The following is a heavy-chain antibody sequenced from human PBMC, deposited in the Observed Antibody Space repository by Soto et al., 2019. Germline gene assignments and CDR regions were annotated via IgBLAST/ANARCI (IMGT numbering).Heavy chain of an antibody. CDR3: ARGATVTQYDY. V-gene: IGHV4-61*01. Sequence: PSETLSLTGTVPGGSGSSGSFYWAWIRQPPGKGLEWIGFGSYSGTTSYKPSLKSRVTISVDTSRSQISLKVTSLTAADTAVYYCARGATVTQYDYWGQGTLVTVSS. J-gene: IGHJ4*02. D-gene: IGHD4-17*01. CDR1: GGSGSSGSFY. CDR2: GSYSGTT.